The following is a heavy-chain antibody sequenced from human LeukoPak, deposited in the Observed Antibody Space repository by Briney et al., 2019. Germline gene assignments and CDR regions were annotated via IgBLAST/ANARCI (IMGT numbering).Heavy chain of an antibody. J-gene: IGHJ4*02. CDR3: ARGRGYSSGWYRYHDY. CDR1: GYSISSAYY. D-gene: IGHD6-19*01. CDR2: IYHSGRT. V-gene: IGHV4-38-2*02. Sequence: SETLSLTCTVSGYSISSAYYWGWIRQPPGKGLEWIGNIYHSGRTYYNPSLKSRVTISVDTSKNQFSLKLSSVTAADTAVYYCARGRGYSSGWYRYHDYRGQGTLVTVSS.